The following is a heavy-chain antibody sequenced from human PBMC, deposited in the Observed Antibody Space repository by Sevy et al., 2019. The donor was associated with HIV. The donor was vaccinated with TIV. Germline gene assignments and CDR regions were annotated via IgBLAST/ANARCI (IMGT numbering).Heavy chain of an antibody. D-gene: IGHD3-3*01. V-gene: IGHV3-7*03. J-gene: IGHJ4*02. Sequence: GGSLRLSCAASGFTFSSYWMSWVRQAPGKGLEWVANIKQDGSEKYYVDSVKGRFTISRDNAKNSLYLQMNSLRAEDTAVYYYASADFWSGYYFDYWGQGTLVTVSS. CDR1: GFTFSSYW. CDR2: IKQDGSEK. CDR3: ASADFWSGYYFDY.